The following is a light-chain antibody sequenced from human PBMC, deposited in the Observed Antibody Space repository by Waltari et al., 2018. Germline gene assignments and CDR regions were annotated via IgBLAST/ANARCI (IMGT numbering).Light chain of an antibody. CDR1: TGAVTSGHY. CDR3: LLSYSGPWV. Sequence: QAVVTQEPSLTVSPGGTVTLTCGSSTGAVTSGHYPYWFQQKPGQAPRTVIYDTTNKHAWTPALFSGSLLGGKAALTLSGAQPEDEAEYYCLLSYSGPWVFGGGTKLTVL. CDR2: DTT. J-gene: IGLJ3*02. V-gene: IGLV7-46*01.